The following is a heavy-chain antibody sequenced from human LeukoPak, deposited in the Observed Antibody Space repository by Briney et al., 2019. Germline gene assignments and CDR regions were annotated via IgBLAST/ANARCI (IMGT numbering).Heavy chain of an antibody. J-gene: IGHJ4*02. CDR3: AAYGSGSYTPIDY. CDR2: ISGSGGST. Sequence: PGGSLRLSCAASGFTFSSYGMHWVRQAPGKGLEWVSAISGSGGSTYYADSVKGRFTISRDNSKNTLYLQMNSLRAEDTAVYYCAAYGSGSYTPIDYWGQGTLVTVSS. CDR1: GFTFSSYG. V-gene: IGHV3-23*01. D-gene: IGHD3-10*01.